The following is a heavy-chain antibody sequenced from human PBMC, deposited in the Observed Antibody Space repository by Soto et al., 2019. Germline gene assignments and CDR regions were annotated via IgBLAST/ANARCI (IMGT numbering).Heavy chain of an antibody. D-gene: IGHD6-6*01. CDR2: IWYDGSNK. CDR3: AREKQLVRDAFDI. J-gene: IGHJ3*02. Sequence: VQLVESGGGVVQPGRSLRLSCAASGFTFSSYGMHWVRQAPGKGLEWVAVIWYDGSNKYYADSVKGRFTISRDNSKNTLYLQMNSLRAEDTAVSYCAREKQLVRDAFDIWGQGTMVTVSS. CDR1: GFTFSSYG. V-gene: IGHV3-33*01.